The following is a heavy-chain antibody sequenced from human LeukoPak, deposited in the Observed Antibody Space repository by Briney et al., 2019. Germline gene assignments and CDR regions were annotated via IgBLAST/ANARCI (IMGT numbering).Heavy chain of an antibody. CDR1: GGTFSSYA. D-gene: IGHD3-10*01. V-gene: IGHV1-69*05. CDR2: IIPIFGTA. CDR3: ARDSLYGSGARTPDY. J-gene: IGHJ4*02. Sequence: RASVKVSCKASGGTFSSYAISWVRQAPGQGLEWMGRIIPIFGTANYAQKFQGRVTITTDESTSTAYMELSSLRSEGTAVYYCARDSLYGSGARTPDYWGQGILVTVSS.